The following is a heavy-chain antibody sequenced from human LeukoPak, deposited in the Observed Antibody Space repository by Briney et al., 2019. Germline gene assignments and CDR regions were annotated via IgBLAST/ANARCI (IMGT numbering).Heavy chain of an antibody. CDR1: GFTFRSHA. J-gene: IGHJ4*02. Sequence: GGSLRLSCVGSGFTFRSHAMSWVRQAPEKGLEFVSGIYENGSTTYYADSVKGRFSISRDNSKNTLYLQMDSLRGEDTAVYYCAKDFRIGYSAHFDYWGQGALVTVSS. D-gene: IGHD2-21*01. CDR3: AKDFRIGYSAHFDY. CDR2: IYENGSTT. V-gene: IGHV3-23*01.